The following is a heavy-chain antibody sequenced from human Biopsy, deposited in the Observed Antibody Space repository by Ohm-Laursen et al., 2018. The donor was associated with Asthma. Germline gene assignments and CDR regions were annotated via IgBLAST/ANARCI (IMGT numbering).Heavy chain of an antibody. V-gene: IGHV1-69*13. CDR1: GGTFSNFA. Sequence: GASAKVSCNAPGGTFSNFAISWVRQAPGQGLEWLGGIMTVFGTTNYAQKFQGRVTITADESTSTAYMEVTSLRSEDTAIYYCARCQVGYSSGWSLLLKKIYYSGMDVWGQGTAVTVSS. J-gene: IGHJ6*02. D-gene: IGHD6-19*01. CDR2: IMTVFGTT. CDR3: ARCQVGYSSGWSLLLKKIYYSGMDV.